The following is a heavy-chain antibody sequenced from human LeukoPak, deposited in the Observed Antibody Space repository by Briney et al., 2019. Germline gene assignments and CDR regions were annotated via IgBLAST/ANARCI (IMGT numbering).Heavy chain of an antibody. D-gene: IGHD2-2*02. V-gene: IGHV3-23*01. CDR1: GFTFSVYA. CDR3: AKEHDYTNAAPEWGFDS. Sequence: PGGSLRLPCAASGFTFSVYAMSWVRQAPGKGLEWVSGISGSSSHTKDADFVRGRFTIYRDNSRNTLFLQLNSLTAEDTAVYYCAKEHDYTNAAPEWGFDSWGQGSLVIVSS. J-gene: IGHJ4*02. CDR2: ISGSSSHT.